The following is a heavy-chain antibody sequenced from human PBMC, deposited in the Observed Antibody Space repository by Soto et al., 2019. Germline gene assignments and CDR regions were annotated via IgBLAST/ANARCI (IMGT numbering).Heavy chain of an antibody. CDR3: SRHPGGSSWHTFDY. CDR2: IYYSGST. CDR1: GGSISSSSYY. V-gene: IGHV4-39*01. J-gene: IGHJ4*02. Sequence: QLQLQESGPGLVKPSETLSLTCTVSGGSISSSSYYWGWIRQPPGKGLEWIGSIYYSGSTYYNPSLKSRVTISVDPSNNQFSLKLSSVTAADTAVYYCSRHPGGSSWHTFDYWGQGTLVTVSS. D-gene: IGHD6-13*01.